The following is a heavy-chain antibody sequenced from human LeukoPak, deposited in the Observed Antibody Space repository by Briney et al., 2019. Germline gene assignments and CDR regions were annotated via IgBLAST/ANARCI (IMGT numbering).Heavy chain of an antibody. J-gene: IGHJ1*01. CDR2: IYYSGST. CDR3: ARLPIMVGAPRHFQD. Sequence: TSETLSLTCTVSGGSISSSSYYWGWIRQPPGKGLEWIGSIYYSGSTYDNPSLKSRVTISLDTSKNQFSLKLSSVTAADTAVYYCARLPIMVGAPRHFQDWGQGTLVIVSS. CDR1: GGSISSSSYY. V-gene: IGHV4-39*01. D-gene: IGHD1-26*01.